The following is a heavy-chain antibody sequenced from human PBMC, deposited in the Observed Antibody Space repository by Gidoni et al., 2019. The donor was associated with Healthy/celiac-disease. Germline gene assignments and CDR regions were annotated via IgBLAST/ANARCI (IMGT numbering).Heavy chain of an antibody. J-gene: IGHJ4*02. CDR2: IKSKTDGGTT. CDR3: TPNAEDIVGATTRVY. CDR1: GFPFSNAW. Sequence: EVQLVESGGGLVKPGGSLRLSCAASGFPFSNAWMSWVRQAPGKGLEWVGRIKSKTDGGTTDYAAPVKGRFTISRDDSKNTLYLQMNSLKTEDTAVYYCTPNAEDIVGATTRVYWGQGTLVTVSS. D-gene: IGHD1-26*01. V-gene: IGHV3-15*01.